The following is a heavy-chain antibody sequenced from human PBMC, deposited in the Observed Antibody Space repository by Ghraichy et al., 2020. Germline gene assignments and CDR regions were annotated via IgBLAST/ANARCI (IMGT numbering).Heavy chain of an antibody. J-gene: IGHJ4*02. Sequence: LSLTCAASGFTFGSFWMSWVRQAPGKGLGWVANIKQDGNEKNYVDSVKGRFTISRDNAKNSLDLQMNSLRAEDTAVYYCARVIFLSFESWGQGTLVTGSS. D-gene: IGHD3-3*01. V-gene: IGHV3-7*01. CDR1: GFTFGSFW. CDR3: ARVIFLSFES. CDR2: IKQDGNEK.